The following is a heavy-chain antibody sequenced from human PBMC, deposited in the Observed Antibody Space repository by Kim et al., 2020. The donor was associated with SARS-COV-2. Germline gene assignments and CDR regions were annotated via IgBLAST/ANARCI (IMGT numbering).Heavy chain of an antibody. CDR2: DT. Sequence: DTRYSPSFQGQVTISADKSISTAYLQWSSLKASDTAMYYCARLVTAAPHIWGQGTMVTVSS. CDR3: ARLVTAAPHI. J-gene: IGHJ3*02. V-gene: IGHV5-51*01. D-gene: IGHD6-13*01.